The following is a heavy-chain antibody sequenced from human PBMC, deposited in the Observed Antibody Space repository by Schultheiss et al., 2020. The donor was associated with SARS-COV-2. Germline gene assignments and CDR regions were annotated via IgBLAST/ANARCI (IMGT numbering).Heavy chain of an antibody. Sequence: GSLRLSCAASGFTFSDYYMSWIRQAPGKGLEWIGEINHSGSTNYNPSLKSRVTISVDTSKNQFSLKLSSVTAADTAVYYCARGDLVGATLGYYFDYWGQGTLVTVSS. J-gene: IGHJ4*02. CDR3: ARGDLVGATLGYYFDY. V-gene: IGHV4-34*01. CDR2: INHSGST. CDR1: GFTFSDYY. D-gene: IGHD1-26*01.